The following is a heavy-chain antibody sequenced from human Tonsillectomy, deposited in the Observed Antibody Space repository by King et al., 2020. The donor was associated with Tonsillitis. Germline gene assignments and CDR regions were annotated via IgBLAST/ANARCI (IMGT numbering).Heavy chain of an antibody. J-gene: IGHJ4*02. CDR1: GGSISSSSYY. D-gene: IGHD3-22*01. V-gene: IGHV4-39*07. CDR2: IYYSGST. CDR3: ARRAAYYYDRSGSYFDY. Sequence: HLQLQESGPGLVKPSETLSLTCTVSGGSISSSSYYWGWIRQPPGKGLEWIGNIYYSGSTYYNPSFKSRVSISVDTSKNQFSLKLSSVTAADTAVYYCARRAAYYYDRSGSYFDYWGQGTLVTVSS.